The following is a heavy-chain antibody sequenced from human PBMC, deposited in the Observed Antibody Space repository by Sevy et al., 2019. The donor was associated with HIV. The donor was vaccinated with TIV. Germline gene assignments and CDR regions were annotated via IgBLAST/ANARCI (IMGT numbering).Heavy chain of an antibody. CDR3: ARVVGGQWLVRDYFDY. D-gene: IGHD6-19*01. CDR2: ISDSGNII. V-gene: IGHV3-11*01. CDR1: GFTFRDHY. Sequence: GGSLRLSCAASGFTFRDHYMTWFRQAPGKGPEWISYISDSGNIIYYADSVKGRFTISRDNAKNSPYLQMDSLRAEDTAVYYCARVVGGQWLVRDYFDYWGQGTLVTVSS. J-gene: IGHJ4*02.